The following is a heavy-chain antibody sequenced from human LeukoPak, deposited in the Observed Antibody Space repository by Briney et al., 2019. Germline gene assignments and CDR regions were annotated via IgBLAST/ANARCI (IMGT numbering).Heavy chain of an antibody. CDR3: AKMDLFCNSVNCPAVSSGNWFDT. Sequence: GGSLRLSCAASGFSFRNYAMSWVRLAPGQGLQWVSSISGSGADSDYTDSVKGRFTISRDNSKKMLYLQMHSLRAEDTALYFCAKMDLFCNSVNCPAVSSGNWFDTWGQGTLVTVSS. CDR2: ISGSGADS. D-gene: IGHD2/OR15-2a*01. V-gene: IGHV3-23*01. J-gene: IGHJ5*02. CDR1: GFSFRNYA.